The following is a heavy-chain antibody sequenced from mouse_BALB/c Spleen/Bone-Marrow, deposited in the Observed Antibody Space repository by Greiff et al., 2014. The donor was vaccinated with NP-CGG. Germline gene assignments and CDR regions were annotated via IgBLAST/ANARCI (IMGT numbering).Heavy chain of an antibody. V-gene: IGHV4-2*02. D-gene: IGHD2-10*02. J-gene: IGHJ4*01. CDR3: ARLAVWGAMDY. CDR1: GFDFSRYW. CDR2: INPGSSTI. Sequence: DVHLVESGGGLVQPGGSLNLSCAASGFDFSRYWMSWARQAPGKGQEWIGEINPGSSTINYTPSLKDKFIISRDNAKNTLYLQMSKGRSEDTALYYCARLAVWGAMDYWGQGTSVTVSS.